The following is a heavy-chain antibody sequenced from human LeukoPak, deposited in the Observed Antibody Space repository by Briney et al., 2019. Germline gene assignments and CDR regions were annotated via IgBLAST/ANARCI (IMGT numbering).Heavy chain of an antibody. Sequence: PGGSLRLSCAASGFTFSSYGMHWVRQAPGKGLEWVAFIRYDGSNKYYADSVKGRFTISRDNSKNTLYLQMNSLRAEDTAVYYCVKDQYRRGSYFPDYWGQGTLVTVSS. J-gene: IGHJ4*02. CDR1: GFTFSSYG. V-gene: IGHV3-30*02. CDR3: VKDQYRRGSYFPDY. D-gene: IGHD1-26*01. CDR2: IRYDGSNK.